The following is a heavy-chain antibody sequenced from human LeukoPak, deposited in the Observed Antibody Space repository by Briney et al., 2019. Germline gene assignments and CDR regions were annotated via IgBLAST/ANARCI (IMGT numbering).Heavy chain of an antibody. Sequence: SVKVSCKASGGTFSSYAISWVRQAPGQALEWMGGIIPIFGTANYAQKFQGRVTITADESTSTAYMELNSLRSEDTAVYYCAGACSSTSRYYYYGMDVWGQGTTVTVSS. CDR2: IIPIFGTA. J-gene: IGHJ6*02. CDR3: AGACSSTSRYYYYGMDV. V-gene: IGHV1-69*01. CDR1: GGTFSSYA. D-gene: IGHD2-2*01.